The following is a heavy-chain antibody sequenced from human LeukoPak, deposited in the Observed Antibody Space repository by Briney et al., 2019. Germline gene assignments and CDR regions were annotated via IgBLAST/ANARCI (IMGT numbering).Heavy chain of an antibody. J-gene: IGHJ4*02. D-gene: IGHD3-10*01. V-gene: IGHV3-23*01. Sequence: GGSLRLSCAASGFTLSSYAMSWVRQAPGKGLEWVSGISGSGGSTYYSDSVKGRFTISRENSKNTLYLQMNSLRAEDTAVYYCTKEGAYGLGSPPIDYWGQGTLVTVSS. CDR3: TKEGAYGLGSPPIDY. CDR2: ISGSGGST. CDR1: GFTLSSYA.